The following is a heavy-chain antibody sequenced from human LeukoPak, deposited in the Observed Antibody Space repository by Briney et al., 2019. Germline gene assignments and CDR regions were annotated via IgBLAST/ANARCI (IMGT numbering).Heavy chain of an antibody. CDR3: ARDRGSKQSDY. CDR1: GFTFSNYW. CDR2: IKQDGSDK. V-gene: IGHV3-7*01. J-gene: IGHJ4*02. D-gene: IGHD3-10*01. Sequence: PGGSLRLSCAASGFTFSNYWMHWVRQAPGKGLEWVANIKQDGSDKYYVGSVKGRFTISRDNAKNSMYLQMNSLRVEDTAVYYCARDRGSKQSDYWGQGTLVTVSS.